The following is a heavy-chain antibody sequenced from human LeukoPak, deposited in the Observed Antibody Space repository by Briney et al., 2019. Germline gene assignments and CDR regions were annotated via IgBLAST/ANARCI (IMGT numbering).Heavy chain of an antibody. CDR3: ARDHPNYYDSSGYSTFFDY. J-gene: IGHJ4*02. CDR1: GGSISSSSYY. D-gene: IGHD3-22*01. Sequence: PSETLSLTCTVSGGSISSSSYYWGWIRQPPGKGLEWIGSIYYSGSTYYNPSLKSRVTISVDRSKNQFSLKLSSVTAADTAVYYCARDHPNYYDSSGYSTFFDYWGQGTLVTVSS. CDR2: IYYSGST. V-gene: IGHV4-39*07.